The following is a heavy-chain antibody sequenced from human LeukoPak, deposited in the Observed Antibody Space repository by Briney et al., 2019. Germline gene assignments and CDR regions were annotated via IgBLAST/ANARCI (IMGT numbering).Heavy chain of an antibody. CDR2: IKSKTDGGTT. CDR1: GFTFSNAW. J-gene: IGHJ4*02. D-gene: IGHD2-21*01. CDR3: TTEGAYCGGDCYSYYFDY. V-gene: IGHV3-15*01. Sequence: GGSLRLSCAASGFTFSNAWMSWVRQAPGKGLEWVGRIKSKTDGGTTDYAAPVKGRFTISRDDSKNTLYLQMNSLKTEDTAVYYCTTEGAYCGGDCYSYYFDYWGQGALVTVSS.